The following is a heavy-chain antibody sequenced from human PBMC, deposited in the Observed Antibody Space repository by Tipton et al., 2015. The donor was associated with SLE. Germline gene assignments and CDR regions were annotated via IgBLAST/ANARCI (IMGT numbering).Heavy chain of an antibody. CDR3: ASGGILWYFDL. CDR1: GGSISNYY. Sequence: TLSLTCTVSGGSISNYYWNWIRQPPGKGLEWIGEINHSGSTNYNPSLKSRVTISVDTSRNQFSLKLSSVTAADTAVYYCASGGILWYFDLWGRGTLVTVSS. J-gene: IGHJ2*01. CDR2: INHSGST. V-gene: IGHV4-34*01. D-gene: IGHD3-10*01.